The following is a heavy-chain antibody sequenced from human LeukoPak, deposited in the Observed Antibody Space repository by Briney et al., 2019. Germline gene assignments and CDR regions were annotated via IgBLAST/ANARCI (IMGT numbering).Heavy chain of an antibody. D-gene: IGHD5-24*01. CDR2: VYYTGSA. Sequence: SETLSLTCTVSGGSISSGDNYWGWIRQPPGKGLEWLGTVYYTGSAYYNPSLKSRVTISVDTSKNQFSLKLSSVTAADTAVYYCARDSRRDGYNKANFDYWGQGTLVTVSS. J-gene: IGHJ4*02. CDR3: ARDSRRDGYNKANFDY. V-gene: IGHV4-39*07. CDR1: GGSISSGDNY.